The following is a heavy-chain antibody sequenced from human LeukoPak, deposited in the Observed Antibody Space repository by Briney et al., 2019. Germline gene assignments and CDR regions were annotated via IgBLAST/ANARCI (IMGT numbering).Heavy chain of an antibody. CDR3: VRLPPGYSSSWP. D-gene: IGHD6-13*01. CDR1: GFTFSSYS. CDR2: ISSSSSST. Sequence: GGSLRLSCAGSGFTFSSYSMNWVRQAPGKGLEWVSYISSSSSSTYYADSVKGRFTISRDNAKNSLYLQMNSLRAEDTAVYYCVRLPPGYSSSWPWGQGTLVTVSS. J-gene: IGHJ4*02. V-gene: IGHV3-48*04.